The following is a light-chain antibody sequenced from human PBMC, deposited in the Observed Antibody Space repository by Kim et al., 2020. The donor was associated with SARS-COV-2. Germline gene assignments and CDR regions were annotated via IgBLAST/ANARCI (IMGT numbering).Light chain of an antibody. CDR2: EVN. CDR1: RNDVGGYNL. V-gene: IGLV2-23*02. J-gene: IGLJ2*01. CDR3: SSYAGNSIV. Sequence: PGQSITISCTGTRNDVGGYNLVSWYQHHPGKAPKLMIYEVNKWPSGASYRFSGSKSGNTASLTISGLQTEDEAHYYCSSYAGNSIVFGRGTQLTVL.